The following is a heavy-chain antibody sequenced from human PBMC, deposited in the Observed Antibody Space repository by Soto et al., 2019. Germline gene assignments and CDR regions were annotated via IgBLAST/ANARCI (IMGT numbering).Heavy chain of an antibody. V-gene: IGHV4-59*01. Sequence: SETLSLTCTISGGSISVYYWSWIRQSPRHGLEWIGYVYDNGRPYYSPSLKSRVTISADTSKNQISLKLTSATAADTAVYYCARGVGSSHPRYWGRGTLVTVSS. J-gene: IGHJ4*02. CDR2: VYDNGRP. D-gene: IGHD3-9*01. CDR3: ARGVGSSHPRY. CDR1: GGSISVYY.